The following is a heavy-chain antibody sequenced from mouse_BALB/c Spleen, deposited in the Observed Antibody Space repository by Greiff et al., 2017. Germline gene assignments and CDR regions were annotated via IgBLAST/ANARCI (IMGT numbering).Heavy chain of an antibody. CDR2: IYPYNGGT. CDR1: GYTFTDYN. CDR3: ARGGYYGSSLYWYFDV. J-gene: IGHJ1*01. V-gene: IGHV1S29*02. Sequence: EVQLQQSGPELEKPGASVKISCKASGYTFTDYNMHWVKQSHGKSLEWIGYIYPYNGGTGYNQKFKSKATLTVDNSSSTAYMELRSLTSEDSAVYYCARGGYYGSSLYWYFDVWGAGTTVTVSS. D-gene: IGHD1-1*01.